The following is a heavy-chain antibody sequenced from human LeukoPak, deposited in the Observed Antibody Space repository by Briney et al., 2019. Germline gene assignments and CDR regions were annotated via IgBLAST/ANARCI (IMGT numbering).Heavy chain of an antibody. CDR2: ISGSSNYI. V-gene: IGHV3-21*01. CDR3: ARDAYGSSVDY. J-gene: IGHJ4*02. CDR1: GFTFNTYA. Sequence: GGSLRLSCAASGFTFNTYAMTWVRQAPGKGLEWVSSISGSSNYIYYADSVKGRFTISRDNAKNSLYLQMNSLRAEDTAVYYCARDAYGSSVDYWGQGTLVTVSS. D-gene: IGHD1-26*01.